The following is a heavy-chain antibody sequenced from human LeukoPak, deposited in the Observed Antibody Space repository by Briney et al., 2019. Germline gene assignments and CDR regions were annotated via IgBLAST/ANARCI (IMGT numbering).Heavy chain of an antibody. V-gene: IGHV1-69*13. CDR3: ARVAVYGETTFDY. D-gene: IGHD1-14*01. CDR2: TIPIFGTA. Sequence: ASVKVSCKASGGTFSSYAISWVRQAPGQGLEWMGGTIPIFGTANYAQKFQGRVTITADESTSTAYMELSSLRSEDTAVYYCARVAVYGETTFDYWGQGTLVTVSS. CDR1: GGTFSSYA. J-gene: IGHJ4*02.